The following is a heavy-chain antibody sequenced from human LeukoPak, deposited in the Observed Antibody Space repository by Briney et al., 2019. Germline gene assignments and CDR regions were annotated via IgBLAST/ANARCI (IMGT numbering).Heavy chain of an antibody. Sequence: PGESLKISCKVSGYSFTSYWIGWVRQMPGKGLEWVGIIYPGDSDTRYSPSFQGQVNISADKPISNASQQSGSVRASGTALCDCARRGMGRTAVYWGQGTLVTVSS. D-gene: IGHD2-15*01. CDR2: IYPGDSDT. CDR3: ARRGMGRTAVY. V-gene: IGHV5-51*04. CDR1: GYSFTSYW. J-gene: IGHJ4*02.